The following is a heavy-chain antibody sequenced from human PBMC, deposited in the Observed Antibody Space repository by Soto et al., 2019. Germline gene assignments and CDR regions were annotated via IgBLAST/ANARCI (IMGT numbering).Heavy chain of an antibody. CDR3: TRDQWLRNSTIGYSYGMDV. CDR2: ISSSSSYI. CDR1: GFTFSSYS. D-gene: IGHD5-12*01. V-gene: IGHV3-21*01. Sequence: GGSLRLSCAASGFTFSSYSMNWVRQAPGKGLEWVSSISSSSSYIYYADSVKGRFTISRDNAKNSLYLQMNSLRAEDTPVYYCTRDQWLRNSTIGYSYGMDVWGQGTTVTVSS. J-gene: IGHJ6*02.